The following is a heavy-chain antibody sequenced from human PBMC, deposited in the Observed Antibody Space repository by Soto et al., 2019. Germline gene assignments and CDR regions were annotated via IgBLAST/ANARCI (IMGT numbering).Heavy chain of an antibody. Sequence: PGGSLRLSCAASGFTLSSYAMSWVRQAPGKGLEWVSAISGSGGSTYYADSVKGRFTISRDNSKNTLYLQMNSLRAEDTAVYYCAKVNIAYYYGMDVWGQGTTVTVSS. CDR3: AKVNIAYYYGMDV. CDR1: GFTLSSYA. D-gene: IGHD2-21*01. V-gene: IGHV3-23*01. CDR2: ISGSGGST. J-gene: IGHJ6*02.